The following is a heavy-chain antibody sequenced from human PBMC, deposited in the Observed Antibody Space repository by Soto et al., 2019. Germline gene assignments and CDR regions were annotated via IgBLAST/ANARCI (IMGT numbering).Heavy chain of an antibody. CDR3: AKEGYSYDPYYFDY. CDR2: ISYDGSNK. V-gene: IGHV3-30*18. Sequence: GSLRLSCAASGFIFSSYGMHWVRQAPGKGLEWVAVISYDGSNKYYADSVKGRFTISRDNSKSTLYLQMNSLRAEDTAVYYCAKEGYSYDPYYFDYWGQGTLVTVSS. D-gene: IGHD5-18*01. J-gene: IGHJ4*02. CDR1: GFIFSSYG.